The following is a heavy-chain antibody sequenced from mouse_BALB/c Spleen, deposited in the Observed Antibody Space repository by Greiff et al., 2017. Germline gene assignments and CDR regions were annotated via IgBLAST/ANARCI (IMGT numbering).Heavy chain of an antibody. CDR2: IYTYNGGT. CDR3: ARDIVSSLLSYWYFDV. V-gene: IGHV1S29*02. Sequence: EVQLQLSGPELVKPGASVKISCKASGYTFTDYNIHWVKQSHGNSLEWIGYIYTYNGGTGYNQKFKSTATLTVVNSSSTAYMELRSLTSEDSEVYYSARDIVSSLLSYWYFDVWGAGTTVTVSS. J-gene: IGHJ1*01. CDR1: GYTFTDYN.